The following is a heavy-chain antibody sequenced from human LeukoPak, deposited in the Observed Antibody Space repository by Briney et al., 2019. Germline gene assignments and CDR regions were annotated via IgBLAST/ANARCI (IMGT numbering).Heavy chain of an antibody. CDR2: INANSGGT. Sequence: ASVKVSCKASVYTFTGYYMHGVRQAPGQGLEWMGWINANSGGTDYAQKFQDRVTMTRDASISTAYMELSRLTSDDTAVYYCARDGHGGNSFDYWGQGTLVTVSS. D-gene: IGHD4-23*01. CDR3: ARDGHGGNSFDY. CDR1: VYTFTGYY. J-gene: IGHJ4*02. V-gene: IGHV1-2*02.